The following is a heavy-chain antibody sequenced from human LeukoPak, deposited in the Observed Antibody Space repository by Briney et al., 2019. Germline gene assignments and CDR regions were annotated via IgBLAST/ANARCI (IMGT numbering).Heavy chain of an antibody. CDR3: ARRYGRPFDY. V-gene: IGHV5-51*01. CDR1: GYSFTSNW. D-gene: IGHD4-17*01. CDR2: IYPGDSDT. Sequence: GESLKISCKDSGYSFTSNWIGWVRQMPGKGLEWMGIIYPGDSDTRYSPSFEGQVTISADKSVSTAYLEWSNLKASDTAIYYCARRYGRPFDYWGQGTLVTVSS. J-gene: IGHJ4*02.